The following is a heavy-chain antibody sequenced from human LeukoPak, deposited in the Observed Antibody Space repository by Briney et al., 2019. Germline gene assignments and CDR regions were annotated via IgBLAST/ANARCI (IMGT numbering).Heavy chain of an antibody. CDR2: MYHSGIT. D-gene: IGHD1-26*01. CDR3: ARDSGALRIVGATVRAFDI. CDR1: GYSINSAYY. J-gene: IGHJ3*02. Sequence: PSETLSLTCAVSGYSINSAYYWGWIRQPPGKGLEWIGSMYHSGITYYNPSLKSRVTISVDTSKNQFSLKLNSVTAADTAVYYCARDSGALRIVGATVRAFDIWGQGTMVTVSS. V-gene: IGHV4-38-2*02.